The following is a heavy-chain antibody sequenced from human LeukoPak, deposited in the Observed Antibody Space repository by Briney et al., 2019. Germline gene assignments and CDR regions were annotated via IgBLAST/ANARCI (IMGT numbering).Heavy chain of an antibody. V-gene: IGHV3-20*04. J-gene: IGHJ6*03. D-gene: IGHD5-18*01. CDR2: INWNGGST. Sequence: GGSLRLSCAAPGLTFDDYGMSWVPQAPGKGVEWVSGINWNGGSTRYVDAVKGRFTVPIDNANKPLHLQPNSLRAEDTFLYYYARVKRGYSYGKYYYYYMDVCVKATKISVCS. CDR3: ARVKRGYSYGKYYYYYMDV. CDR1: GLTFDDYG.